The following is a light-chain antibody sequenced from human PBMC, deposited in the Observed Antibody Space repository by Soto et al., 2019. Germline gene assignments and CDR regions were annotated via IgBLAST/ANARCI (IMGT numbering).Light chain of an antibody. J-gene: IGKJ1*01. CDR1: QSISSW. CDR2: KAS. V-gene: IGKV1-5*03. CDR3: QHYNSPPWT. Sequence: DIQMTQSPSTLSASVGDRVTITCRASQSISSWLAWYQQKPGKAPKFLIHKASSLESGVPSRFSGSGSGTEFTLTISSLQTDDCATYYCQHYNSPPWTFGQGTKVEIK.